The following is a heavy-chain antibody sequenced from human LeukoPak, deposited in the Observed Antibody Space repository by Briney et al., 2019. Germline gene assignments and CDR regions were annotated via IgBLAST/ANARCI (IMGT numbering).Heavy chain of an antibody. CDR3: ARGRSRDGYNYDY. CDR1: GGSISTYY. D-gene: IGHD5-24*01. Sequence: SETLSLTCTVSGGSISTYYWSWIRQPPGKGLEGIGYIYYSGSTNYTPSLKSRVTISVDTSKNQFSLNLSSVTAADTAVYYCARGRSRDGYNYDYWGQGTLVTVSS. CDR2: IYYSGST. V-gene: IGHV4-59*01. J-gene: IGHJ4*02.